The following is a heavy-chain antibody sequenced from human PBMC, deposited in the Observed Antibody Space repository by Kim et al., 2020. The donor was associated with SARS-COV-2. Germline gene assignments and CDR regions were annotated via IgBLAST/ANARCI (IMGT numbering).Heavy chain of an antibody. J-gene: IGHJ4*02. CDR3: ARDSFGAAAGPTDY. D-gene: IGHD6-13*01. CDR1: GYTFTRYA. Sequence: ASVKVSCKASGYTFTRYAMHWVRQAPEQRLEWMGWINAGNGNTKYSQKFQGRVTITRDTSASTAYMELSSLRSEDTAVYYCARDSFGAAAGPTDYWGQGTLVTVSS. V-gene: IGHV1-3*01. CDR2: INAGNGNT.